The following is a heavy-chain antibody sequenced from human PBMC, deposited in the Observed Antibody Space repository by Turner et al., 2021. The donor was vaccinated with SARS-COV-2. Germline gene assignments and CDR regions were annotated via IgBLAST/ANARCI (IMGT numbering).Heavy chain of an antibody. CDR1: GYTLTELS. V-gene: IGHV1-24*01. CDR2: FDPEVAET. J-gene: IGHJ4*02. Sequence: QVRLVQSGAEVKKPGASVTVCCKVSGYTLTELSMHWVRRAPGKGLEWMGGFDPEVAETIYAKKFQGRVTMTEDTSTDTAYMKLSSLRSEDTAVYYCATGYAYCGGDCSIHYWGQGTLVTVSS. CDR3: ATGYAYCGGDCSIHY. D-gene: IGHD2-21*02.